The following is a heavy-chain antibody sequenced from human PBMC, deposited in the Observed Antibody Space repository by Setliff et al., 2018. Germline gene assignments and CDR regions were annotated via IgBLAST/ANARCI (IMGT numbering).Heavy chain of an antibody. CDR1: GFTFSSYR. V-gene: IGHV3-33*08. CDR3: ARTCSGSGCYAGLES. D-gene: IGHD2-15*01. J-gene: IGHJ4*02. Sequence: LRLSCAASGFTFSSYRMHWVRQAPGKGLEWVAVIWDDGGNKYHADSVKGRFTISRDNSKNTLYLQMNSLRPEDTAVYYCARTCSGSGCYAGLESWGQGTLVTVSS. CDR2: IWDDGGNK.